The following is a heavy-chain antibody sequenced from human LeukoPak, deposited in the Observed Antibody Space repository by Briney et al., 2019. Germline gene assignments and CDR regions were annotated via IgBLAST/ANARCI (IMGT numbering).Heavy chain of an antibody. J-gene: IGHJ4*02. CDR1: VFTFSSYQ. D-gene: IGHD6-13*01. V-gene: IGHV3-48*03. CDR2: ISSSGSTI. Sequence: GGSLRLSCSASVFTFSSYQRNWGRQAPGKGLEWVSYISSSGSTIYYADSVKGRFTISRDNAKNSLYLQMNSLRAEDTAVYYCARYSCSLRLWEYWGQGTLVTVSS. CDR3: ARYSCSLRLWEY.